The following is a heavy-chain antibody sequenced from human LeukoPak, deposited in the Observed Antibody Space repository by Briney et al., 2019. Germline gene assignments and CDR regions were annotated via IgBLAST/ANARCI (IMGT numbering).Heavy chain of an antibody. CDR1: GFTFSSYA. Sequence: GGSLRLSCAASGFTFSSYAMSWVRQAPGKGLEWVSAISGSGGSTYYADSVKGRFTISRDNSKNTLYLQMNSLRAEDTAVYYCARDMIGYSYGLGDFDYWGQGTLVTVSS. J-gene: IGHJ4*02. D-gene: IGHD5-18*01. CDR3: ARDMIGYSYGLGDFDY. CDR2: ISGSGGST. V-gene: IGHV3-23*01.